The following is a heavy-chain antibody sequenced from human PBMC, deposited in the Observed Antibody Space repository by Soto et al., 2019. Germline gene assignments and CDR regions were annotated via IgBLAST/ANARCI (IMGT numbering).Heavy chain of an antibody. CDR2: IKDDGSEI. V-gene: IGHV3-7*01. CDR1: GFNVMSYW. J-gene: IGHJ4*02. CDR3: ARDIGFDYVN. D-gene: IGHD3-16*01. Sequence: PGGSLRISCAVSGFNVMSYWMSWVRQAPGKGLEWVASIKDDGSEIYYLQSVRGRFTISRDSAGNALHLAMNYLSAEDTGVYFCARDIGFDYVNWGQGTLVTVSS.